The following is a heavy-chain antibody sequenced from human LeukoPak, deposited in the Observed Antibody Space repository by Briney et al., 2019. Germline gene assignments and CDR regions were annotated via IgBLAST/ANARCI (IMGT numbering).Heavy chain of an antibody. CDR2: IYCSGST. J-gene: IGHJ5*02. D-gene: IGHD3-16*01. CDR1: GGSISSYY. CDR3: ARGGPMSYNWFDP. Sequence: TSETLSLTCTVSGGSISSYYWGWIRQPPGKGLEWIGSIYCSGSTYYNPSLKSRVTISVDTSKNQFSLKLSSVTAADTAVYYCARGGPMSYNWFDPWGQGTLVTVSS. V-gene: IGHV4-39*07.